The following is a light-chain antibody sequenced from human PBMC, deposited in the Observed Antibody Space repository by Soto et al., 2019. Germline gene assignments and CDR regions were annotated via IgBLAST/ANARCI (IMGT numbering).Light chain of an antibody. J-gene: IGKJ1*01. CDR2: GAS. CDR3: QQGSWT. V-gene: IGKV3D-7*01. CDR1: PSVSSSY. Sequence: PGERVTLSCRASPSVSSSYLTWYQQKTGQAPRLLIYGASTRATSIPARFSGSGSGTDFTLTISSLQPEDFAVYYCQQGSWTFGQGTKVEIK.